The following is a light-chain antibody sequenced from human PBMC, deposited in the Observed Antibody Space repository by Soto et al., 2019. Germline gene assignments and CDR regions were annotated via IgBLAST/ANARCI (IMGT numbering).Light chain of an antibody. CDR1: SIDVGGYNY. V-gene: IGLV2-11*01. CDR2: DVT. J-gene: IGLJ3*02. CDR3: CSYAGSYTWV. Sequence: QSALTQPRSVSGSPGQSVTISCTGTSIDVGGYNYVSWYQQHPGEAPKLMIYDVTKRPSGVPDRFSGSKSGNTASLTISGLQAEDEADYYCCSYAGSYTWVFGGGTKLTVL.